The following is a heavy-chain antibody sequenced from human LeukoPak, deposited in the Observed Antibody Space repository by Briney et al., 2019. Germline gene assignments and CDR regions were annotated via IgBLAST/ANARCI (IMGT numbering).Heavy chain of an antibody. J-gene: IGHJ6*02. V-gene: IGHV1-24*01. D-gene: IGHD3-9*01. Sequence: ASVKVSCKVSGYTLTELSMHWVRQAPGKGLEWMGGFDPEDGETIYAQKFQGRVTMTRDTSISTAYMELSRLRSDDTAVYYCARTYYDILTGYSLYYYYYYGMDVWGQGTTVTVSS. CDR1: GYTLTELS. CDR3: ARTYYDILTGYSLYYYYYYGMDV. CDR2: FDPEDGET.